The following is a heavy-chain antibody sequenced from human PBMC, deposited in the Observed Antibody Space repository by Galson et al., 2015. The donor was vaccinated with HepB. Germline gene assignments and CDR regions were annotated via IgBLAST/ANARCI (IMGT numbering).Heavy chain of an antibody. J-gene: IGHJ4*02. V-gene: IGHV3-23*01. CDR2: IYAVGTT. D-gene: IGHD6-13*01. CDR1: GFTFSNYA. Sequence: SLRLSCATTGFTFSNYAMNRVRQAPGKGLEWVSNIYAVGTTSYADSVKGRFTISRDNSKNTLYLQMNSLRVEDPAVYYCAKVSAAADTRFFEYWGPGTLVTVSS. CDR3: AKVSAAADTRFFEY.